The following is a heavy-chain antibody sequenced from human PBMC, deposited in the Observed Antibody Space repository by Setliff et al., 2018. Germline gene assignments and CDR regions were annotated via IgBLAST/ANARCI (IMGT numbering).Heavy chain of an antibody. Sequence: GGSLRLSCAASGFTFSTYRMHWVRQAPGKGLEWVAVIWDDGVKKYHADSVKGRFTISRDNSKNTLYLEMNSLRAEDTAVYYCAKRAGYYGSGSPLDYWGQGTLVTVSS. V-gene: IGHV3-30*02. D-gene: IGHD3-10*01. CDR1: GFTFSTYR. CDR2: IWDDGVKK. J-gene: IGHJ4*02. CDR3: AKRAGYYGSGSPLDY.